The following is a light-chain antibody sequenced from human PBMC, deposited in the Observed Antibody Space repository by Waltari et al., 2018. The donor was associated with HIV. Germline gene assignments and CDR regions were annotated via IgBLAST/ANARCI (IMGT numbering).Light chain of an antibody. CDR3: ASNRLDYTLI. Sequence: QSPLPQPASVSGCLGQSINIAWTGIIRDSRFSQYVFWYQQYPGKIPRLIIFDINNRPSGVSDHFSGSRSGNSASLTFSGLQSGDEAHYYCASNRLDYTLIFGGGTKLTVL. J-gene: IGLJ2*01. CDR1: IRDSRFSQY. V-gene: IGLV2-14*03. CDR2: DIN.